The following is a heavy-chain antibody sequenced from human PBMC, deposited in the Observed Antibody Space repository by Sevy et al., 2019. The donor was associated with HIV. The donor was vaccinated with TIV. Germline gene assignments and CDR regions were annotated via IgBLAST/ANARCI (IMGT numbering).Heavy chain of an antibody. Sequence: SETLSLTCTVYSGSFSDFYWNWIRQSPGKGLEWIGEINHREVTNYNPSLKSRVTISADASNRQFSLKLTSVTAVDTTVYYCVRFDTKIKIFGVPRGAYWGPGTLVTVSS. D-gene: IGHD3-3*01. CDR1: SGSFSDFY. J-gene: IGHJ4*02. V-gene: IGHV4-34*01. CDR3: VRFDTKIKIFGVPRGAY. CDR2: INHREVT.